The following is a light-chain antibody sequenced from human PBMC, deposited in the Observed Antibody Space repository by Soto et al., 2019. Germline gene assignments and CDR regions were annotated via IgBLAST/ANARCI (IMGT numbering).Light chain of an antibody. J-gene: IGKJ4*01. CDR1: QSVYSDF. CDR3: QQCGSSPLT. CDR2: GAS. V-gene: IGKV3-20*01. Sequence: IVLTQSPGTLSVSPGERATISCRASQSVYSDFLAWYQQKPGQAHRLLIYGASSRATGIPDRFSGSGSGTDFTLTISRLEPEDFAAYYCQQCGSSPLTFGGGTKVEIK.